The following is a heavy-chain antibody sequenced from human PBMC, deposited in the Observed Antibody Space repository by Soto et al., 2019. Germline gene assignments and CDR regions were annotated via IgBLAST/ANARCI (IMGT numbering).Heavy chain of an antibody. CDR3: ARILWPTRTAQVWYFHL. J-gene: IGHJ2*01. CDR1: GFSLSNARMG. Sequence: QVTLKESGPVLVKPTETLTLTCTVSGFSLSNARMGVSWIRQPPGKALEWLAHIFSNDEKSYSTSLKSRLTISKDTSNSQVVLTMTNMDPVDTGTYYFARILWPTRTAQVWYFHLWGRGTLVTVSS. V-gene: IGHV2-26*01. CDR2: IFSNDEK. D-gene: IGHD3-16*01.